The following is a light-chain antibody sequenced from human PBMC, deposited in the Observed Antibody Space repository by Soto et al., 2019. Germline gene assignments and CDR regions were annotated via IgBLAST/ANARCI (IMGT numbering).Light chain of an antibody. V-gene: IGLV1-44*01. CDR2: SDY. Sequence: QAVVTQPPSASGTPGQRVTISCSGTSSNIGSNSVNWYQQLPGTAPKLLIYSDYQRPSGVPDRFSGSKSGTSASLAISGLQSEDEADYYCAAWDDSLNGSVFGGGTKLTVL. J-gene: IGLJ2*01. CDR3: AAWDDSLNGSV. CDR1: SSNIGSNS.